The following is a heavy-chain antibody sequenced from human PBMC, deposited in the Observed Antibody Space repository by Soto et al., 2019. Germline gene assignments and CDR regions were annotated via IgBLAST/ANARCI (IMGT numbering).Heavy chain of an antibody. CDR1: GGSISSGGYY. Sequence: QVQLQESGPGLVKPSQTLSLTCTVSGGSISSGGYYWSWIRQHPGKGLEWIGYIDYSGSTYYNPSLKGRVTISVDTSKNQFSLKLSSVTAADTAVYYCASIVSSAHGEFSDWGQGTLVTVSS. J-gene: IGHJ4*02. CDR2: IDYSGST. V-gene: IGHV4-31*03. CDR3: ASIVSSAHGEFSD. D-gene: IGHD3-10*01.